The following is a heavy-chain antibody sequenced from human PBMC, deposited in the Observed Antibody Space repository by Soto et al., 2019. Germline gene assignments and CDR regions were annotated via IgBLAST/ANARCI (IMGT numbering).Heavy chain of an antibody. CDR1: GYTFSNYG. D-gene: IGHD3-22*01. CDR2: ISAYSGHT. V-gene: IGHV1-18*01. Sequence: QVRLVQSVAEVKKPWASVTVSCKASGYTFSNYGINWVRQAPGQGLEWRGWISAYSGHTKDAQKLQDRVTMTTDTSTSTAYMELRSLRSDDTDVYYCARRPHLDDNVELDYWGQGTLVTVSS. CDR3: ARRPHLDDNVELDY. J-gene: IGHJ4*02.